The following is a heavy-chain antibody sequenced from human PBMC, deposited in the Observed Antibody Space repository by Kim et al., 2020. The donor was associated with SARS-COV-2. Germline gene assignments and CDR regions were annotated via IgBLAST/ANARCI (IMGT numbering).Heavy chain of an antibody. CDR3: ARVWYDYVWGSYRPGGDFDY. D-gene: IGHD3-16*02. V-gene: IGHV1-18*01. J-gene: IGHJ4*02. CDR1: GYTFTSYG. Sequence: ASVKVSCKASGYTFTSYGISWVRQAPGQGLEWMGWISAYNGNTNYAQKLQGRVTMTTDTSTSTAYMELRSLRSDDTAVYYCARVWYDYVWGSYRPGGDFDYWGQGTLVTVSS. CDR2: ISAYNGNT.